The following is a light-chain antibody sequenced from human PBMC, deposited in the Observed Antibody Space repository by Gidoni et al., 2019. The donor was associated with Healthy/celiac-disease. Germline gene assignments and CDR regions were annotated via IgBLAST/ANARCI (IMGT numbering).Light chain of an antibody. J-gene: IGKJ5*01. CDR3: QQYGSSLSIT. Sequence: ELVLTQSPGTLSLSPGERATLSCRASQNVSSSYLAWYQQKPGQAPRLLIYGASSRATGIPDRFSGSGSGTDFTLTISRLEPEDFAVYYCQQYGSSLSITFGQGTRLEIK. V-gene: IGKV3-20*01. CDR1: QNVSSSY. CDR2: GAS.